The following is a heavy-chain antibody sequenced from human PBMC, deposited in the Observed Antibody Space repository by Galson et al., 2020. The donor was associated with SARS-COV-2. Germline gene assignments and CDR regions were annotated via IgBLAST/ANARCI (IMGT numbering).Heavy chain of an antibody. CDR1: GFTFSSSG. Sequence: GGSLRLSCAASGFTFSSSGMHWVRQAPGKGLEWLAYRRHDGINKYYVDFVKGRFTVSRDNSKDTLYLQMDRLRVDDTAVYYCATEWEMRIWGQGTLVTVSS. V-gene: IGHV3-30*02. D-gene: IGHD1-26*01. CDR3: ATEWEMRI. J-gene: IGHJ4*01. CDR2: RRHDGINK.